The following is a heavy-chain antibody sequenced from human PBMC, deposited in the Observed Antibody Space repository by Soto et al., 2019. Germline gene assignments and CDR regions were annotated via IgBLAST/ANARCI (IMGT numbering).Heavy chain of an antibody. V-gene: IGHV1-69*08. D-gene: IGHD4-17*01. CDR2: IIPILGIA. J-gene: IGHJ3*02. CDR3: ARERTTVNTGWSFDI. Sequence: QVQLVQSGAEVKKPGSSVKVSCKASGGTFSSYTISWVRQAPGQGLEWMGRIIPILGIANYAKKFQGRVTITADKSTRTAYMELSSLRSEDTAVYYCARERTTVNTGWSFDIWGQGTMVTVSS. CDR1: GGTFSSYT.